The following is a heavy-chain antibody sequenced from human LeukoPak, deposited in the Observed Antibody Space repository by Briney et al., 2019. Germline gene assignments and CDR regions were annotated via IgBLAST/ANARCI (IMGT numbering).Heavy chain of an antibody. V-gene: IGHV3-43*02. D-gene: IGHD5-18*01. Sequence: PGGSLRLSCAASGFTFDDYVMHWVRQAPGKGLEWVSFISGDGGATYYADSAKGRFNISRDNGRKSLYLQMDSLRTEDTALYYCAKGGYTYGGRLFDYWGQGTLVTVSS. CDR1: GFTFDDYV. J-gene: IGHJ4*02. CDR2: ISGDGGAT. CDR3: AKGGYTYGGRLFDY.